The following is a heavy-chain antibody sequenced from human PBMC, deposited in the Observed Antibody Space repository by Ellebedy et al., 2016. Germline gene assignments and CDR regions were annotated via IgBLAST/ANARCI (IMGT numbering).Heavy chain of an antibody. J-gene: IGHJ4*02. V-gene: IGHV4-59*08. CDR1: GYSISNGYF. D-gene: IGHD6-19*01. Sequence: SETLSLTCTVSGYSISNGYFWSWVRQPPGKGLEWIAYMVHNGMTSYNPSLKSRVTISVDTSRNQFSLRMSSVTAADTAVYYCARHASGGWYALNYWGRGTLVTVSS. CDR3: ARHASGGWYALNY. CDR2: MVHNGMT.